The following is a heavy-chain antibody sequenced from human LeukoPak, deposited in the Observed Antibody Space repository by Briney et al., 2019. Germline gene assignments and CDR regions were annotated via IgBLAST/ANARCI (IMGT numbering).Heavy chain of an antibody. CDR1: GYTFTGYY. V-gene: IGHV1-69*04. Sequence: GASVKVSCKASGYTFTGYYMHWVRQAPGQGLEWMGRIIPILGIANYAQKFQGRVTITADKSTSTAYMELSSLRSEDTAVYYCARELERLGWFDPWGQGTLVTVSS. J-gene: IGHJ5*02. CDR2: IIPILGIA. D-gene: IGHD1-1*01. CDR3: ARELERLGWFDP.